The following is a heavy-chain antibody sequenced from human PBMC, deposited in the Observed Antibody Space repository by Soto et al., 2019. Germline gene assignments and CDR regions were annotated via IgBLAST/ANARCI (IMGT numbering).Heavy chain of an antibody. Sequence: GGSLRLSCAASGFTFSSYWMSWVRQAPGKGLEWVANIKQDGSEKYYVDSVKGRFTISRDNAKNSLYLQMNSLRAEDTAVYYCARDVYDILTGYGPGGMDVWGQGTTVTRLL. D-gene: IGHD3-9*01. CDR3: ARDVYDILTGYGPGGMDV. CDR2: IKQDGSEK. CDR1: GFTFSSYW. V-gene: IGHV3-7*01. J-gene: IGHJ6*02.